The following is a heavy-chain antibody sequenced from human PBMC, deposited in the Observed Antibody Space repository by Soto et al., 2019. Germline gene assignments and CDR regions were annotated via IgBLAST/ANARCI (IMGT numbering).Heavy chain of an antibody. CDR2: IYYSGST. J-gene: IGHJ4*02. V-gene: IGHV4-30-4*01. CDR3: ARVGGRYSYGAPYYFDY. D-gene: IGHD5-18*01. CDR1: GGSISSGDYY. Sequence: SETLSLTCTVSGGSISSGDYYWSWIRQPPGKGLEWIGYIYYSGSTYYNPSLKSRVTISVDTSKNQFSLKLSSVTAADTAVYYCARVGGRYSYGAPYYFDYWGQGTLVTVSP.